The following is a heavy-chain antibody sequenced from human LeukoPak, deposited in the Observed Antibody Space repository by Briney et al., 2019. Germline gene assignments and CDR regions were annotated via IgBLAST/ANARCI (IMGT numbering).Heavy chain of an antibody. J-gene: IGHJ4*02. CDR2: VSGTGGGGST. Sequence: GGSLRLSCAAPGFTFSTYDMTWVRQAPGKGLEWVSTVSGTGGGGSTYYADSVKGRFTISRDNSKNTLYLRMNSLRAEDTAIYYCAKRYSSASSFDYWGRGTLVTVSS. CDR1: GFTFSTYD. CDR3: AKRYSSASSFDY. D-gene: IGHD6-19*01. V-gene: IGHV3-23*01.